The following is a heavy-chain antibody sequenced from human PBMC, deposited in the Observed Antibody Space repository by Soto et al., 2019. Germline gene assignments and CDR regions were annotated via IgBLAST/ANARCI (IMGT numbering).Heavy chain of an antibody. CDR1: GGTFSTYA. Sequence: QVQLVQSGAEMKKPESSVKVSCKAPGGTFSTYAISWVRQAPGQGLEWMGGIIPMIGTANYAQRFQDRVTITADESTNTVYMELSSLRSEDTAVYFCASGIQLWLRRINNGYSGWGQGTLVTVSS. CDR3: ASGIQLWLRRINNGYSG. J-gene: IGHJ4*02. D-gene: IGHD5-18*01. V-gene: IGHV1-69*12. CDR2: IIPMIGTA.